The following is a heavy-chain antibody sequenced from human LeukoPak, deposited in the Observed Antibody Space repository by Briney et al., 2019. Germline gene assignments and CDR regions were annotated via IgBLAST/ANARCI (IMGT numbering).Heavy chain of an antibody. CDR1: GYSFTGYH. CDR3: ARDLSGYSSAFDI. D-gene: IGHD6-13*01. J-gene: IGHJ3*02. CDR2: INTNTGGT. Sequence: ASVKVSCKASGYSFTGYHIHWVRQAPGQGLEWMAWINTNTGGTKYAQELQGRVTLTRDTSITTAYMELTRLISDDTAVYYCARDLSGYSSAFDIWGQGTMVTVSS. V-gene: IGHV1-2*02.